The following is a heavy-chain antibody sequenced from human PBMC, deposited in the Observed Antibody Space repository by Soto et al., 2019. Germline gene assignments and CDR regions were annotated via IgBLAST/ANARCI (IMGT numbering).Heavy chain of an antibody. CDR3: AKDRQWLANNWFDP. J-gene: IGHJ5*02. CDR2: ISYDGSNK. Sequence: PGGSLRLSCAASGFTFSSYGMHWVRQAPGKGLEWVAVISYDGSNKYYADSVKGRFTISRDNSKNTLYLQMNSLRAEDTAVYYCAKDRQWLANNWFDPWGQGTLVTVSS. V-gene: IGHV3-30*18. CDR1: GFTFSSYG. D-gene: IGHD6-19*01.